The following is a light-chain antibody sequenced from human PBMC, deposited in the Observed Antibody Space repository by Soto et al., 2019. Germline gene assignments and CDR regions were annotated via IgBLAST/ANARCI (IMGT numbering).Light chain of an antibody. CDR1: QSVGTSY. Sequence: EIVLTQSPGTLSLSPGERATLSCRASQSVGTSYLAWYQQKPGQAPRLLIYAASSRATGIPDRFTGSGSGTDFALPISRLEPEDFAVYFCQQHGSSPLTFGGGTKVEIK. CDR3: QQHGSSPLT. J-gene: IGKJ4*01. CDR2: AAS. V-gene: IGKV3-20*01.